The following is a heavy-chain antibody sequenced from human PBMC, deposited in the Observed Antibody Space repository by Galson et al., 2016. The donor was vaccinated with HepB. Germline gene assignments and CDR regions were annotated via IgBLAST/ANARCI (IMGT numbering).Heavy chain of an antibody. CDR2: ISSGSSYI. J-gene: IGHJ6*04. D-gene: IGHD3-3*01. V-gene: IGHV3-21*01. CDR1: GFTFSSHS. CDR3: ARLILTYDFWSHYAMDV. Sequence: SLRLSCAASGFTFSSHSMNWVRQAPGKGLDWVSSISSGSSYIYYADSVKGRFTISRDNAKNSLYLQMNSLRAEDTAVYYCARLILTYDFWSHYAMDVWGKGTTVTVSS.